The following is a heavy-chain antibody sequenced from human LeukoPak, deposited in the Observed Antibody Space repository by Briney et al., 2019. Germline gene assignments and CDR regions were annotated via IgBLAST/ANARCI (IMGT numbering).Heavy chain of an antibody. Sequence: GGSLRLSRAASGITLSSYSMNWVRQAPGKGLEWVSSISSSSSYIYYADSVKGRFTISRDNAKNSLYLQMNSLRAEDTAVYYCARGLYSSSGYYYYMDVWGKGTTVTVSS. J-gene: IGHJ6*03. CDR1: GITLSSYS. CDR3: ARGLYSSSGYYYYMDV. D-gene: IGHD6-13*01. V-gene: IGHV3-21*01. CDR2: ISSSSSYI.